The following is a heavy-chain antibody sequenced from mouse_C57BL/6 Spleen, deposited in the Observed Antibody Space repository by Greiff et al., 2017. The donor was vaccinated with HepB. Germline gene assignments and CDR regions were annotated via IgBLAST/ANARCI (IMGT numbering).Heavy chain of an antibody. CDR3: ASLTAYDYDYAMDY. CDR2: IRNKANGYTT. V-gene: IGHV7-3*01. CDR1: GFTFTDYY. J-gene: IGHJ4*01. Sequence: EVKLMESGGGLVQPGGSLSLSCAASGFTFTDYYMSWVRQPPGKALEWLGFIRNKANGYTTEYSASVKGRFTISSDNSQSILYLQMNALRAEDSATYYCASLTAYDYDYAMDYWGQGTSVTVSS. D-gene: IGHD2-4*01.